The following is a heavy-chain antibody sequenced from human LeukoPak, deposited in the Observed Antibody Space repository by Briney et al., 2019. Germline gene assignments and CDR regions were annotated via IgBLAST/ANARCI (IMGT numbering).Heavy chain of an antibody. CDR3: ARISTNILTGYYLDY. CDR2: IYHSGST. J-gene: IGHJ4*02. Sequence: SETLSHTCTVSGGSISSYYWSWIRQPPGKGLEWIGYIYHSGSTNYNPSLKSRVTISADTSKNQFSLKLTSVTAADTAVYYCARISTNILTGYYLDYWGQGTLVTVSS. D-gene: IGHD3-9*01. CDR1: GGSISSYY. V-gene: IGHV4-59*01.